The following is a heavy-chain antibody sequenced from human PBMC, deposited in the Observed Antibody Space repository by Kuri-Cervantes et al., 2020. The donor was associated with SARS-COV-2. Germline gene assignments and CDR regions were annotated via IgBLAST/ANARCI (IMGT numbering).Heavy chain of an antibody. V-gene: IGHV3-21*05. CDR1: GFTFSSYS. CDR3: ATDPETGANNWFDP. CDR2: ISSSSSYT. J-gene: IGHJ5*02. D-gene: IGHD7-27*01. Sequence: GESLKISCAASGFTFSSYSMNWVRQAPGKGLEWVSYISSSSSYTNYADSVKGRFTISRDNARNSLYLQMNSLRAEDTALYYCATDPETGANNWFDPWGQGTLVTVSS.